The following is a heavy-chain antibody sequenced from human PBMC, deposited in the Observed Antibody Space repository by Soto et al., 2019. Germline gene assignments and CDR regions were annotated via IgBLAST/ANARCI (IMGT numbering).Heavy chain of an antibody. CDR3: ASRDYNDAFDI. Sequence: QVQLQESGPGLVKPSETLSLTATVSGVSIIPNYWPWTRQPPGKGLEWIGQVFYSGNTNYNPSLKSRVTISVDASRNQFSLRLSSVTAADTAMYYCASRDYNDAFDIWGQGTLVTVSS. CDR2: VFYSGNT. CDR1: GVSIIPNY. D-gene: IGHD4-4*01. J-gene: IGHJ3*02. V-gene: IGHV4-59*01.